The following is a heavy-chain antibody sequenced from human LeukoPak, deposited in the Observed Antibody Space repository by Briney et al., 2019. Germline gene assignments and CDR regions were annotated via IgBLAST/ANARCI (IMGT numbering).Heavy chain of an antibody. CDR1: GGSISSYY. CDR2: IYYSGST. V-gene: IGHV4-59*12. D-gene: IGHD4-23*01. Sequence: PSETLSLTCTVSGGSISSYYWSWIRQPPGKGLEWIGYIYYSGSTYYNPSLKSRVTISVDTSKNQFSLKLSSVTDADTAVYYCARDYDYGGNSDAFDIWGQGTMVTVSS. CDR3: ARDYDYGGNSDAFDI. J-gene: IGHJ3*02.